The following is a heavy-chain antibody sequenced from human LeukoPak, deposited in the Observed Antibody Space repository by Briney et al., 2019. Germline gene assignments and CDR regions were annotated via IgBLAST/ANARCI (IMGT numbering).Heavy chain of an antibody. CDR1: GFTFSTYP. CDR2: ISYDGSNK. D-gene: IGHD3-3*01. CDR3: ARDLAWSGLDY. Sequence: QAGGSLRLSCAASGFTFSTYPMHWVRQAPGKGLEWVAVISYDGSNKYYADSVKGRFSISRDNSKNTLYLQMNSLRAEDTAVYYCARDLAWSGLDYWGQGTLVTVSS. V-gene: IGHV3-30-3*01. J-gene: IGHJ4*02.